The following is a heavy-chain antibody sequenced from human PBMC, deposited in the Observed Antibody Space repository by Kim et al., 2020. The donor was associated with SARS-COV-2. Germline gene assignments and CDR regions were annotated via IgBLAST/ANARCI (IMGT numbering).Heavy chain of an antibody. J-gene: IGHJ6*02. Sequence: GGSLRLSCAASGFTFSSYEMNWVRQAPGKGLEWVSYISSSGSTIYYADSVKGRFTISRDNAKNSLYLQMNSLRAEDTAVYYCARGGYGYPRYYYYYGMDVWGQGTTVTVSS. V-gene: IGHV3-48*03. CDR3: ARGGYGYPRYYYYYGMDV. D-gene: IGHD5-18*01. CDR1: GFTFSSYE. CDR2: ISSSGSTI.